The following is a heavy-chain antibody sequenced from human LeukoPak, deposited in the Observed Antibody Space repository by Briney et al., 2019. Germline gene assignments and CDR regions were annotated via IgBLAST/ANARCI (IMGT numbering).Heavy chain of an antibody. CDR3: ARHALPGFGTNWFDP. Sequence: SQTLSLTCTVSGGSISSGSYYWSWIRQPAGKGLEWIGRIYTSGSTNYNPSLKSRVTISVDTSKNQFSLKLSSVTAADTAVYYCARHALPGFGTNWFDPWGQGTLVTVSS. V-gene: IGHV4-61*02. J-gene: IGHJ5*02. D-gene: IGHD3-10*01. CDR1: GGSISSGSYY. CDR2: IYTSGST.